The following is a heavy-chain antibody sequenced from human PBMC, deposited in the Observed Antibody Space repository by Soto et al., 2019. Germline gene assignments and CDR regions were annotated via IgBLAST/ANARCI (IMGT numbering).Heavy chain of an antibody. V-gene: IGHV2-70*13. J-gene: IGHJ4*02. CDR3: ARMKAGSSGPFDS. D-gene: IGHD6-19*01. Sequence: SGPTLVNPTRTRTLTWTFSGFSRDSRGKCVGWIRQSPGKALEWLALIDWEDDEYYTPSLRTRLTISKDTSKNQVVLTMTNMDTVDTATYYCARMKAGSSGPFDSWGPGVLVTVSS. CDR2: IDWEDDE. CDR1: GFSRDSRGKC.